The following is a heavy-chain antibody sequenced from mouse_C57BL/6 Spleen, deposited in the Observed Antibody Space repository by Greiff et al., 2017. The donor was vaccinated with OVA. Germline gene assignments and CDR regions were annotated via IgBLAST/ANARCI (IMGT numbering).Heavy chain of an antibody. J-gene: IGHJ2*01. D-gene: IGHD1-1*01. CDR2: IHPNSGST. CDR1: GYTFTSYW. Sequence: QVQLQQPGAELVKPGASVQLSCKASGYTFTSYWMHWVKQRPGQGLEWIGMIHPNSGSTNYNEKFKSKATLTVDKSSSTAYMQLSSLTSEDSAVYYCARSPYYYGSSYHYFDYWGQGTTLTVSS. V-gene: IGHV1-64*01. CDR3: ARSPYYYGSSYHYFDY.